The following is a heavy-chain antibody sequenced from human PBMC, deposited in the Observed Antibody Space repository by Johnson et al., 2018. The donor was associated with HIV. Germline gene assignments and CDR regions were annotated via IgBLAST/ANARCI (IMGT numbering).Heavy chain of an antibody. V-gene: IGHV3-11*04. CDR2: ISSSGSTI. CDR3: ARYHYYDSRLNDAFDI. Sequence: QVQLVESGGRLVKPGGSLRLSCAASGFTFSDYYMSWIRQAPGKGLEWVSYISSSGSTIYYADCVKGRFTISRDNAKNSLYLQMNSLRAEDTAVYYCARYHYYDSRLNDAFDIWGQGTMVTVSS. CDR1: GFTFSDYY. J-gene: IGHJ3*02. D-gene: IGHD3-22*01.